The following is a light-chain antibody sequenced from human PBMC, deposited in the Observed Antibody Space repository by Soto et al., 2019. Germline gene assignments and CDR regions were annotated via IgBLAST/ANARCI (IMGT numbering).Light chain of an antibody. CDR1: SSNIGNNY. CDR2: DNN. CDR3: GTWDSSLSAVV. V-gene: IGLV1-51*01. J-gene: IGLJ2*01. Sequence: QSALTQPPSVSAAPGQKVTISCSGSSSNIGNNYVSWYQQFPGTAPKLLIYDNNKRPSGIPDRFSGSKSGTSATLGITGLQTGDEADYYCGTWDSSLSAVVLGGGTKVTVL.